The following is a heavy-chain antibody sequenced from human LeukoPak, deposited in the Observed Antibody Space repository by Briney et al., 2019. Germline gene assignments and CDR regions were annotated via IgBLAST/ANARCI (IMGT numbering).Heavy chain of an antibody. CDR2: INSDGSST. CDR1: GFTFSSYW. D-gene: IGHD2-15*01. CDR3: ARGDDIVVVVAATPIDY. J-gene: IGHJ4*02. Sequence: GGSLRLPCAASGFTFSSYWMHWVRQAPGKGLVWVSRINSDGSSTSYADSVKGRFTISRDNAKNTLYLQMNSLRAEDTAVYYCARGDDIVVVVAATPIDYWGQGTLVTVSS. V-gene: IGHV3-74*01.